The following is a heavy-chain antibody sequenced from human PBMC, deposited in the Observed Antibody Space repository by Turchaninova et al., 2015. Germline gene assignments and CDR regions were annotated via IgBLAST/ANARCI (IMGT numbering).Heavy chain of an antibody. CDR1: GFTFSREG. J-gene: IGHJ6*03. CDR3: AKGNNDNYYYMDV. D-gene: IGHD3-22*01. CDR2: ISGLGHSA. Sequence: VPLLVSGGGWVHAGGSLGLARAVSGFTFSREGMSGVRQASGKGLECVAAISGLGHSAYYADSVKSLCTISIDNSRNTVYLHINSLRADDTAVYYCAKGNNDNYYYMDVWGKGTTVTVSS. V-gene: IGHV3-23*01.